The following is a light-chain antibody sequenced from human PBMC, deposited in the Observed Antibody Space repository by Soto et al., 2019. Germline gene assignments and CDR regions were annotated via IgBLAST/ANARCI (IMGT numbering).Light chain of an antibody. CDR3: QQYENLPRT. V-gene: IGKV1-33*01. CDR1: QDISDY. CDR2: AXS. Sequence: DIRMTQSPSSVAASVGARVTIAXQASQDISDYLNWYQQEQGXAPKXXXVAXSNLETGAPSRLSGSGSATDFTFPISSLQPEDIATYYCQQYENLPRTFGGGTKVDIK. J-gene: IGKJ4*02.